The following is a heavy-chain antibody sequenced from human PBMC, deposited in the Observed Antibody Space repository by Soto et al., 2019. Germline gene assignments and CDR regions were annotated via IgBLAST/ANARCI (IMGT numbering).Heavy chain of an antibody. V-gene: IGHV4-59*01. D-gene: IGHD5-18*01. Sequence: QVQLQESGPGLVKPSETLSLTCTVSGGSISSYYWSWIRQPPGKGLEWIGYIYYSGSTNYNPSLKSRVNISVDTYKNKFSLKLSSVTAADTAVYYCARVGVDTVMVKLGWFDPWGQGTLVTFSS. J-gene: IGHJ5*02. CDR1: GGSISSYY. CDR2: IYYSGST. CDR3: ARVGVDTVMVKLGWFDP.